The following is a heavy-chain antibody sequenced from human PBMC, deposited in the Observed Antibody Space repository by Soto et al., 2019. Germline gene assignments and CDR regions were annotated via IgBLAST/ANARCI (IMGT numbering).Heavy chain of an antibody. CDR1: GGTFSSYA. J-gene: IGHJ6*02. Sequence: ASVKVSCKASGGTFSSYAISWVRQAPGQGLEWMGGIIPIFGTANYAQKFQGRVTITADESTSTVYMELSSLRSEDTAVYYCARDSLGSSSPYYYYGMGVWGQGTTVTVSS. CDR3: ARDSLGSSSPYYYYGMGV. D-gene: IGHD6-6*01. CDR2: IIPIFGTA. V-gene: IGHV1-69*13.